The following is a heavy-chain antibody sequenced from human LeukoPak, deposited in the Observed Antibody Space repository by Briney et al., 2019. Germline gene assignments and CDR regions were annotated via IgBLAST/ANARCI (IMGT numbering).Heavy chain of an antibody. D-gene: IGHD6-19*01. V-gene: IGHV1-58*01. CDR1: GFTFTSSA. CDR3: AASRRRISGSNVRGLDY. CDR2: IVVGSGNT. Sequence: SVKVSCKASGFTFTSSAVQWVRQARGQRLEWIGWIVVGSGNTNYAQKFQERVTITRDMSASTAYMELSSLRSEDTAVYYCAASRRRISGSNVRGLDYWGQGTLVTVSS. J-gene: IGHJ4*02.